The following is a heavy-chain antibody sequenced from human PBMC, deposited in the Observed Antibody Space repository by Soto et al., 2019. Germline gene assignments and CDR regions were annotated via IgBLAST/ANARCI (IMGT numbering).Heavy chain of an antibody. CDR2: IIPILGIA. J-gene: IGHJ6*02. CDR1: GGTFSSYT. Sequence: SVKVSCKASGGTFSSYTISWVRQAPGQGLEWMGRIIPILGIANYAQKFQGRVTITADKSTSTAYMELSSLRSEDTAVYYCARDVRDTAMIPSLGYYGMDVWGQGTTVTVSS. D-gene: IGHD5-18*01. V-gene: IGHV1-69*04. CDR3: ARDVRDTAMIPSLGYYGMDV.